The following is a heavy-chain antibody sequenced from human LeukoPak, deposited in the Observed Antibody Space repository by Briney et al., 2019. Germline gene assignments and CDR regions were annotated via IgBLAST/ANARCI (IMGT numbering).Heavy chain of an antibody. CDR3: ARSIVGATSWFDP. J-gene: IGHJ5*02. Sequence: SETLSLTCTVSGGSISSSSYYWGWIRQPPGKGLEWIGSIYYSGSTYYNPSLKSRVTISVDTSKNQFSLKLSSVTAADTAVYYCARSIVGATSWFDPWGQRTLVTVSS. D-gene: IGHD1-26*01. V-gene: IGHV4-39*01. CDR2: IYYSGST. CDR1: GGSISSSSYY.